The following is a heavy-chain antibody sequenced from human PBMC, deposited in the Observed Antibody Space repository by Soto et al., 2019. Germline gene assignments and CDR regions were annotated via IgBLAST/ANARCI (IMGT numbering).Heavy chain of an antibody. CDR3: ARGDFKGSN. CDR2: INHSGST. Sequence: QVQLQQWGAGLLKPSETLSLTCAVYGESFSDYYWSWIRQPPGKGLEWIGEINHSGSTNYNPSLRSRVTISLDTSKNQFSLKLNSVTAADTAVYYCARGDFKGSNWGLGTLVTVSS. V-gene: IGHV4-34*01. CDR1: GESFSDYY. J-gene: IGHJ4*02.